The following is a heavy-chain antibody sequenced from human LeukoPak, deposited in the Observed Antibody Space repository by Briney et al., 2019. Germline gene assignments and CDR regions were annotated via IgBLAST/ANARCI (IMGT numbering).Heavy chain of an antibody. J-gene: IGHJ4*02. CDR2: ISSSGSTI. CDR1: GFTFSDYY. D-gene: IGHD6-13*01. V-gene: IGHV3-11*04. Sequence: GGSLRLSCAASGFTFSDYYMSWIRQAPGKGLEWVSYISSSGSTIYYADSVKGRFTISRDNAKNSLYLQMNSLRAEDTAVYYCAKVRSSSSNQYFDYWGQGTLVTVSS. CDR3: AKVRSSSSNQYFDY.